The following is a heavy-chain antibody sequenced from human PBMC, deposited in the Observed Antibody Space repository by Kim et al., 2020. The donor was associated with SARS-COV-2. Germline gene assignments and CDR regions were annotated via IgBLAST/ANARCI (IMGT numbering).Heavy chain of an antibody. Sequence: ASVKVSCKASGYTFTSYGISWVRQAPGQGLEWMGWISAYNGNTNYAQKLQGRVTMTTDTSTSTAYMELRSLRSDDTAVYYCARDVIAVAGNYNWFDPWGQGTLVTVSS. CDR2: ISAYNGNT. CDR1: GYTFTSYG. CDR3: ARDVIAVAGNYNWFDP. D-gene: IGHD6-19*01. J-gene: IGHJ5*02. V-gene: IGHV1-18*01.